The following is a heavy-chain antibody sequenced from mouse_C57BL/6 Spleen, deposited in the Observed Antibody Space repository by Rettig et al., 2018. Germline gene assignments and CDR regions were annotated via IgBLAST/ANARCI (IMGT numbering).Heavy chain of an antibody. D-gene: IGHD1-1*01. J-gene: IGHJ4*01. Sequence: DKATLTADKSSSTAYMQLSSLTSEDSAVYYCARAVHNYYAMDYWGQGTSVTVSS. CDR3: ARAVHNYYAMDY. V-gene: IGHV1-4*01.